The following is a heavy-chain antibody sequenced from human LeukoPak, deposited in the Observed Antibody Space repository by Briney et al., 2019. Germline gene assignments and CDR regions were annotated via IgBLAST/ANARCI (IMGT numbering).Heavy chain of an antibody. CDR1: GFTVSSNY. V-gene: IGHV3-53*01. CDR3: ARGTSSGYFQLYFDY. J-gene: IGHJ4*02. D-gene: IGHD3-22*01. CDR2: IYSGGST. Sequence: GGSLRLSCAASGFTVSSNYMTWVRQAPGKGLEWVSVIYSGGSTYYADSVKSRFTISRDNSKSTLYLQMNSLRAEDTAVYYCARGTSSGYFQLYFDYWGQGTLVTVSS.